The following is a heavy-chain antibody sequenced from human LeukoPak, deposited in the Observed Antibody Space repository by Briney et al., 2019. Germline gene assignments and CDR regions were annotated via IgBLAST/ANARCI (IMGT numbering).Heavy chain of an antibody. J-gene: IGHJ4*02. CDR2: ISGYNGNT. CDR1: GFTFTIYG. D-gene: IGHD6-13*01. Sequence: GASVTVSCKTSGFTFTIYGISWVRQAPGQGLEWVGWISGYNGNTNYAQKFRGRLTMTIDTSTTTAYMELRSLRSDDTAVYYCAKDRSSSAREDWGQGTLVTVSS. V-gene: IGHV1-18*01. CDR3: AKDRSSSARED.